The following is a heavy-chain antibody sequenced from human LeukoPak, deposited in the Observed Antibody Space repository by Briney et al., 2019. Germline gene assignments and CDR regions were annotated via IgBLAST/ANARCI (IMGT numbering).Heavy chain of an antibody. V-gene: IGHV4-59*01. CDR3: AKDNY. J-gene: IGHJ4*02. CDR1: GGSISSYY. CDR2: IYYSGST. Sequence: PSETLSLTCTVSGGSISSYYWSWIRQPPGKGLEWIGYIYYSGSTNYNPSLKSRVTISVDTSKNQFSLKLSSVTAADTAVYYCAKDNYWGQGTLVTVSS.